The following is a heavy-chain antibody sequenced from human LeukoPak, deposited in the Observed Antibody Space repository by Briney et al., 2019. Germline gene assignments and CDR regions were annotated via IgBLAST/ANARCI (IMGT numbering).Heavy chain of an antibody. Sequence: ASVKVSCKASGYTFIDYYIHWVRQAPGHGLEWMGWISAYNGNTNYAQKLQGRVTMTTDTSTSTAYMELRSLRSDDTAVYYCARVRGYYDSSGPRDYWGQGTLVTVSS. CDR2: ISAYNGNT. D-gene: IGHD3-22*01. J-gene: IGHJ4*02. CDR3: ARVRGYYDSSGPRDY. V-gene: IGHV1-18*04. CDR1: GYTFIDYY.